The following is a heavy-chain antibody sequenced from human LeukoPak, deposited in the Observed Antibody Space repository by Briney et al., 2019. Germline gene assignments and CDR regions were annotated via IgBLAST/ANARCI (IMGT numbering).Heavy chain of an antibody. D-gene: IGHD3-9*01. CDR3: ARSYDILTGYKPGAFDI. CDR1: GGSISSGSYY. CDR2: IYTSGST. J-gene: IGHJ3*02. V-gene: IGHV4-61*02. Sequence: SETLSLTCTVSGGSISSGSYYWSWIRQPAGKGPEWIGRIYTSGSTNYNPSLKSRVTISVDTSKNQFSLKLSSVTAADTAVYYCARSYDILTGYKPGAFDIWGQGTMVTVSS.